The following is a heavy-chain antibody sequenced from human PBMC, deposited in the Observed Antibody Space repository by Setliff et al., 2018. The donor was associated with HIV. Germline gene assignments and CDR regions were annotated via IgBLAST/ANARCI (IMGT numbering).Heavy chain of an antibody. D-gene: IGHD3-22*01. CDR1: GGSFSSYH. J-gene: IGHJ5*01. V-gene: IGHV4-4*07. CDR2: IYASGST. Sequence: SETLSLTCTVSGGSFSSYHWSWIRHRAGKGLEWIGHIYASGSTKYNPSLESRVTMSVDTSRTQFSLRVEDTAVYYCAREGSSGYTGWFDSWGQGTLVTVSS. CDR3: AREGSSGYTGWFDS.